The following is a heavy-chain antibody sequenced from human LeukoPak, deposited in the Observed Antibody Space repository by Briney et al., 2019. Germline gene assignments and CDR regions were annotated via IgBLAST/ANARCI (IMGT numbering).Heavy chain of an antibody. CDR3: AKGAEVITSFDY. CDR1: GFTFSSYG. D-gene: IGHD3-22*01. Sequence: GGSPRLSCAASGFTFSSYGMHWVRQAPGKGLEWVAFIRYDGSNKYYADSVKGRFTISRDNSKNTLYLQMNSLRAEDTAVYYCAKGAEVITSFDYWGQGTLVTVSS. CDR2: IRYDGSNK. J-gene: IGHJ4*02. V-gene: IGHV3-30*02.